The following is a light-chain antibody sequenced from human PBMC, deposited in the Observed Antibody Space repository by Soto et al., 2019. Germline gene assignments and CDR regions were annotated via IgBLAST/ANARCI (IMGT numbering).Light chain of an antibody. CDR3: QQYNSYSPT. J-gene: IGKJ4*01. CDR2: DVS. Sequence: IQMTQSPSTLSASVGDRVTITCRASQSISSWLAWYQQKPGKAPKLLIYDVSSLESGVPSRFSGSGSATEFTLTISRLQTDDFATYYWQQYNSYSPTFGGGTKGDIK. V-gene: IGKV1-5*01. CDR1: QSISSW.